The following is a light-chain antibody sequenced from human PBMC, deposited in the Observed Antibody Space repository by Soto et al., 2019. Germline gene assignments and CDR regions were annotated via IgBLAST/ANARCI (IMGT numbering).Light chain of an antibody. Sequence: DIQMTQSPSSLSAYVGDRVTITCQASQDISNYLNWYQQKPGKAPKLLIYDASNLETGVPSRFSGSGSGTDFTFTISSLQPEDIATYYCQQYDNRPPITFGQGTRLEIK. CDR1: QDISNY. V-gene: IGKV1-33*01. CDR3: QQYDNRPPIT. J-gene: IGKJ5*01. CDR2: DAS.